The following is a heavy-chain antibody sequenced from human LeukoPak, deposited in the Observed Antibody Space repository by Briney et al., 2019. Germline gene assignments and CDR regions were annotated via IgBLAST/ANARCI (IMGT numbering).Heavy chain of an antibody. J-gene: IGHJ4*02. CDR1: GFTFSSYG. CDR3: VGSGSNDY. Sequence: GGSLRLSCAASGFTFSSYGMHWVRQAPGKGLEWVAFIRYDESNKYYADSVKGRFTISRDNSKNTLYLQMNSLRAEDTAVYYCVGSGSNDYWGQGTLVTVSS. V-gene: IGHV3-30*02. D-gene: IGHD3-10*01. CDR2: IRYDESNK.